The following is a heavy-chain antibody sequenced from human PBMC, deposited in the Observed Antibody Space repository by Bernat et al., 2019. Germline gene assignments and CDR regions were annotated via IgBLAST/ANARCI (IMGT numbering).Heavy chain of an antibody. CDR1: GYTFTSYA. D-gene: IGHD1-14*01. V-gene: IGHV1-3*01. CDR3: ARLTHARRYYYYGMDV. CDR2: INAGNGNT. J-gene: IGHJ6*02. Sequence: QVQLVQSGAEVKKPGASVKVSCKASGYTFTSYAMHWVRQAPGQRLEWMGWINAGNGNTKYSQKVQGRVTITSDTSASTAYMELSSLRSEDTAVYYCARLTHARRYYYYGMDVWGQGTTVTVSS.